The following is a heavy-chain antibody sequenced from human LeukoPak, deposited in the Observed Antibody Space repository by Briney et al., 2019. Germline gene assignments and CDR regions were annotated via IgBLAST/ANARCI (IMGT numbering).Heavy chain of an antibody. CDR3: ARARSSGYRSALDY. Sequence: SETLSLTCAVYSGSFSGYYWSWIRQPPGKGLEWIGEINHSGSTNYNPSLKSRVTISVDTSKNQFSLKLSPVTAADTAVYYCARARSSGYRSALDYWGQGTLVTVSS. D-gene: IGHD3-22*01. J-gene: IGHJ4*02. CDR2: INHSGST. V-gene: IGHV4-34*01. CDR1: SGSFSGYY.